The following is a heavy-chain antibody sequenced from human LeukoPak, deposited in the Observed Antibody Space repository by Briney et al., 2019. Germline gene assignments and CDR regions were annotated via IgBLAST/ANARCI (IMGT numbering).Heavy chain of an antibody. J-gene: IGHJ4*02. CDR3: ARGDGWELLRWLDY. D-gene: IGHD1-26*01. V-gene: IGHV3-74*01. CDR1: GFTFSSYW. CDR2: INSDGSST. Sequence: PGGSLRLSCAASGFTFSSYWMHWVRQAPGKGLVWVSRINSDGSSTSYADSVKGRFTISRDNAKNTLYLQMNSLRAEDTAVYYCARGDGWELLRWLDYWGQGTLVTVSS.